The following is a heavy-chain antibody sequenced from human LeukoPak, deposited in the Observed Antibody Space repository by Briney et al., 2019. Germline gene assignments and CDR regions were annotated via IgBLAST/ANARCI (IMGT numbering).Heavy chain of an antibody. V-gene: IGHV3-15*01. Sequence: PGGSLRLSCAASGLTFSNVWMSWVRQAPGKGLEWVGRIKSKTDGGTTDYAAPVKGRFTISRDDSKNTLFLEMNSLKTEDTAVYYCTTAVAGTIVVDSWGQGTLVTVSS. CDR3: TTAVAGTIVVDS. J-gene: IGHJ4*02. CDR1: GLTFSNVW. CDR2: IKSKTDGGTT. D-gene: IGHD6-19*01.